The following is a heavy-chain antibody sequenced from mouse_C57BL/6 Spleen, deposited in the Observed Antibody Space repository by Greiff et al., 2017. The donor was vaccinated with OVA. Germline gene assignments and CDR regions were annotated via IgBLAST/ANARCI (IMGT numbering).Heavy chain of an antibody. V-gene: IGHV1-58*01. D-gene: IGHD2-3*01. J-gene: IGHJ4*01. CDR3: AGDGYSYAMDY. Sequence: EVQGVGSSVKMSCKTSGYTFTSYGINWVKQRPGQGLEWIGYIYIGNGYTEYNEKFKGKATLTSDTSSSTAYMQLSSLTSEDSAIYFGAGDGYSYAMDYWGQGTSVTVSS. CDR1: GYTFTSYG. CDR2: IYIGNGYT.